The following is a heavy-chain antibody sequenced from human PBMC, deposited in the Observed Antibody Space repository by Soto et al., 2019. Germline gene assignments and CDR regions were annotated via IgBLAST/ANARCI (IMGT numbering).Heavy chain of an antibody. Sequence: QVQLQESGPGLVKPSETLALTCTVSGGSVSSGNYFWSWIRQPPGKGLEWIGYIHSSGSTNYNPSLKSRVTISLETSRNQFSLKLTSVTAADTAVYYCAILTKPTAVTTAFRGGYGLDVWGQGTTVTVSS. CDR1: GGSVSSGNYF. D-gene: IGHD4-17*01. CDR3: AILTKPTAVTTAFRGGYGLDV. J-gene: IGHJ6*02. CDR2: IHSSGST. V-gene: IGHV4-61*01.